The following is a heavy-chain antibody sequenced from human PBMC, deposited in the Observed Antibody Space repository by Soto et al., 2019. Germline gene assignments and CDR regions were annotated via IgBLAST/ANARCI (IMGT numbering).Heavy chain of an antibody. D-gene: IGHD2-15*01. CDR3: ARDVYCSGGSCYSEGYYGMDV. CDR1: SDSISSGDYY. J-gene: IGHJ6*02. CDR2: IYYSGST. Sequence: QVQLQESGPGLVKPSQTLSLTCTVSSDSISSGDYYWTWIRQHPGKGLEWIGYIYYSGSTYYNPGLXXXVNTSVDTSKXXVXLXXSAVTAADTAVYYCARDVYCSGGSCYSEGYYGMDVWGQGTTVTVSS. V-gene: IGHV4-31*01.